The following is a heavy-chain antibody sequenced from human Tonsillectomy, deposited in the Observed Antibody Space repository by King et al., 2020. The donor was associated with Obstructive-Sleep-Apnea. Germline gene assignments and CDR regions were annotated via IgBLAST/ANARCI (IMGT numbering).Heavy chain of an antibody. CDR1: GFTFSTYG. CDR2: IWSDGSNT. CDR3: ARDGISCIDY. V-gene: IGHV3-33*01. J-gene: IGHJ4*02. D-gene: IGHD1-14*01. Sequence: VQLVESGGGVVQPGGSLRLSCAASGFTFSTYGLHWVRQAPGKGLEWVAFIWSDGSNTHYADSVKGRFTISRDTSKKTLYLQISSLRAEDTALYYCARDGISCIDYWGQGVLVTVSS.